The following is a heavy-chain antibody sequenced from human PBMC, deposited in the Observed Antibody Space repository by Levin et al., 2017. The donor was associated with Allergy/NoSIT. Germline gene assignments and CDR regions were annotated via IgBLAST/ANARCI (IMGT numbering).Heavy chain of an antibody. J-gene: IGHJ6*02. CDR3: CVGTNGVWSHYYGMDV. D-gene: IGHD2-8*01. CDR2: ISAYNGNT. Sequence: ASVKVSCKASGYTFTSYGISWVRQAPGQGLEWMGWISAYNGNTNYAQKLQGRVTMTTDTSTSTAYMELRSLRSDDTAVYYCCVGTNGVWSHYYGMDVWGQGTTVTVSS. V-gene: IGHV1-18*01. CDR1: GYTFTSYG.